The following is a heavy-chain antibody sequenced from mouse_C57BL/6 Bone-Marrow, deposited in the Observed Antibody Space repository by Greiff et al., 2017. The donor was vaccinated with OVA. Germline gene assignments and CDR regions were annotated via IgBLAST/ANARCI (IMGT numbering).Heavy chain of an antibody. V-gene: IGHV1-81*01. Sequence: VQLQQSGAELARPGASVKLSCKASGYTFTSYGISWVKQRTGQGLEWIGEIYPRSGNTYYNEKFKGKATLTADKSSSTAYMELRSLTSEDSAVYFCAREGGFYYVYYALAYWGQGTLVTVSA. J-gene: IGHJ3*01. D-gene: IGHD2-1*01. CDR2: IYPRSGNT. CDR3: AREGGFYYVYYALAY. CDR1: GYTFTSYG.